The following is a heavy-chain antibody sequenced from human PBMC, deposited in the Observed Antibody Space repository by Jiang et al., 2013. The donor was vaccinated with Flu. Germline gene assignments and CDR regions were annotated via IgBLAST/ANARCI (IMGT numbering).Heavy chain of an antibody. V-gene: IGHV4-39*01. CDR2: IYYSGST. Sequence: PSETLSLTCTVSGGSISSSSYYWGWIRQPPRKGLEWIGSIYYSGSTYYNPSLKSRVTISVDTSKNQFSLKLSSVTAADTAVYYCARTSIYYDYVWGSYRPSFDYWGQGTLVTVSS. CDR1: GGSISSSSYY. D-gene: IGHD3-16*02. J-gene: IGHJ4*02. CDR3: ARTSIYYDYVWGSYRPSFDY.